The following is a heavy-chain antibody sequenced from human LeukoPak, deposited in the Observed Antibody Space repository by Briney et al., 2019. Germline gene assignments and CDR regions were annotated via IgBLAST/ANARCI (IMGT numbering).Heavy chain of an antibody. CDR3: ASYGSGYAFDI. V-gene: IGHV1-69*05. D-gene: IGHD3-10*01. J-gene: IGHJ3*02. Sequence: GASVKVSCKASGGTFSSYAISWVRQAPGQGLEWMGGIIPIFGTANYAQKFQGRVTITTDESTSTAYMELSSLRSEDTAVYYCASYGSGYAFDIWAKGQWSPSLQ. CDR2: IIPIFGTA. CDR1: GGTFSSYA.